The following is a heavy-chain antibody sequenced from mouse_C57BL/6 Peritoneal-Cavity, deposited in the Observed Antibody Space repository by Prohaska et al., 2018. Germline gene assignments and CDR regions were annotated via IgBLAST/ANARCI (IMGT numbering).Heavy chain of an antibody. J-gene: IGHJ1*03. CDR2: INSDGSAI. V-gene: IGHV11-2*01. CDR3: MRYGNYWYFDV. Sequence: EVQLLDTGGGLVQPGGSRGLSCEGSGFTFSGFWMSWVRQTPGKTLEWIGDINSDGSAINYAPYIKDRFTIFRDNDESTLYLKMSNVRSEDTATYFCMRYGNYWYFDVWGTGTTVTVSS. D-gene: IGHD2-1*01. CDR1: GFTFSGFW.